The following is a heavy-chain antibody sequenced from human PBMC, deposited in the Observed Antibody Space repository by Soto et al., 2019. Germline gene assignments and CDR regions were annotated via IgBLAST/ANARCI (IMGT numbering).Heavy chain of an antibody. J-gene: IGHJ4*02. CDR1: GGSISSSSYY. CDR2: IYYSGST. CDR3: ARIQYSYGHLRIDY. Sequence: PSETLSLTCTVSGGSISSSSYYWGWIRQPPGKGLEWIGSIYYSGSTYYNPSLKSRVTISVDTSKNQFSLKLSSVTAADTAVYYCARIQYSYGHLRIDYWGQGTMVTVYS. V-gene: IGHV4-39*01. D-gene: IGHD5-18*01.